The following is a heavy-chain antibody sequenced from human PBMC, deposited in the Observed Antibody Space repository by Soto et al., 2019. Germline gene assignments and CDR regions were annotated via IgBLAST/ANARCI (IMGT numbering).Heavy chain of an antibody. CDR3: ARAGWFGVLLGYLDY. Sequence: EVQLVESGGGLVKPGGSLRLSCAASGFTFSSYSMNWVRQAPGKGLEWVSSISSSSSYIYYADSVKGRFTISRDNAKNSLYLQMNGLRAEDTAVYYCARAGWFGVLLGYLDYWGREPWSPSPQ. CDR2: ISSSSSYI. J-gene: IGHJ4*02. CDR1: GFTFSSYS. D-gene: IGHD3-10*01. V-gene: IGHV3-21*01.